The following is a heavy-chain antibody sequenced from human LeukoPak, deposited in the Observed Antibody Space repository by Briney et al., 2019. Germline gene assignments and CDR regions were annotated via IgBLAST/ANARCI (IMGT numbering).Heavy chain of an antibody. D-gene: IGHD2-21*01. CDR3: VREAKMTNIL. CDR1: GFTFSDYY. V-gene: IGHV3-11*01. Sequence: NPGGSLRLSCAASGFTFSDYYMTWIRQAPGKGLEWVSHISRSSGTIYYADSVQGRFTVSRHNGKKSLYLQMSYLRAEDTAVYYCVREAKMTNILWGQGTLVTVSS. J-gene: IGHJ4*02. CDR2: ISRSSGTI.